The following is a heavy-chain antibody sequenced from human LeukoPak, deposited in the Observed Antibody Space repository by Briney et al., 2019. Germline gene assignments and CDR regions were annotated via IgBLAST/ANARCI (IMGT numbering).Heavy chain of an antibody. J-gene: IGHJ4*02. CDR2: ITSSGSTT. Sequence: GGSLTLSCAASGFTFSDYYMSWIRQAPGKGLEWVSYITSSGSTTYYADSVKGRFTISRDNAKNSLYLQMNSLRAEDTAVYYCARGVHYYGSGSYQYWGQGTLVTVSS. V-gene: IGHV3-11*04. CDR3: ARGVHYYGSGSYQY. CDR1: GFTFSDYY. D-gene: IGHD3-10*01.